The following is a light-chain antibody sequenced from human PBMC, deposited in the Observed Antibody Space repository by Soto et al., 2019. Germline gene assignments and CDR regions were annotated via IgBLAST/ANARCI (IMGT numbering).Light chain of an antibody. Sequence: QFSATLPTPPVQRGYPSCRASQSIITYLAWHQQKPGQAPRLLIYDASTRATGTPARFSGSGSGTEFTLTISSLQSEDFAVYYCQQYNTWPRFGQGTKVDIK. V-gene: IGKV3-15*01. CDR1: QSIITY. CDR2: DAS. CDR3: QQYNTWPR. J-gene: IGKJ1*01.